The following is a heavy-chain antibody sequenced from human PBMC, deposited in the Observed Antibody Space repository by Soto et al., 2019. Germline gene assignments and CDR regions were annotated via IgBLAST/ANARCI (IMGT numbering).Heavy chain of an antibody. J-gene: IGHJ5*02. CDR3: ARGATPPRNWFDP. V-gene: IGHV4-34*01. CDR1: GGSFSGYY. Sequence: QVQLQQWGAGLLKPSETLSLTCAVYGGSFSGYYWNWIRQPPGKGLEWIGEINHSGSTNYNPSLKSRGTISVDTSKNQFSLKLSSVTAADTAVYYCARGATPPRNWFDPWGQGTLVTVSS. D-gene: IGHD1-26*01. CDR2: INHSGST.